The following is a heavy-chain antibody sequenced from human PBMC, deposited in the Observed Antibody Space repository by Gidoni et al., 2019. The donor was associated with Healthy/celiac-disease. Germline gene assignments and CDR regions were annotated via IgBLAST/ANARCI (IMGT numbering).Heavy chain of an antibody. D-gene: IGHD3-10*01. J-gene: IGHJ4*02. CDR1: GFTFDDYA. Sequence: EVQLVESGGGLVQPGRSLRLSCAASGFTFDDYAMHWVRQAPGKGLEWVSGISWNSGSIGYADSVKGRFTISRDNAKNSLYLQMNSLRAEDTALYYCAKGRYYGSGSYFAAVDYWGQGTLVTVSS. CDR3: AKGRYYGSGSYFAAVDY. V-gene: IGHV3-9*01. CDR2: ISWNSGSI.